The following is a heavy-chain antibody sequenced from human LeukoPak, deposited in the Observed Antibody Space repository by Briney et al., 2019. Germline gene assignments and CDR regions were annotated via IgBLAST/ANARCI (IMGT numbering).Heavy chain of an antibody. J-gene: IGHJ4*02. CDR2: INSGGSTT. Sequence: GGSLRLSCAASGFTFSTYTMNWARQAPGKGLEWVSSINSGGSTTHYADSAKGRFTISRDNAKNTVYLQMNGLRAEDTTVYYCATVSEYWGQGTLVTVSS. CDR1: GFTFSTYT. CDR3: ATVSEY. V-gene: IGHV3-21*01. D-gene: IGHD1-1*01.